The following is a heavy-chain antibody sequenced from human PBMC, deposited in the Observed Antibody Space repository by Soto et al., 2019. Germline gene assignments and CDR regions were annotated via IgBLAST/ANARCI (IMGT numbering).Heavy chain of an antibody. J-gene: IGHJ4*02. V-gene: IGHV3-15*01. D-gene: IGHD2-21*01. Sequence: GFLRLSCAPSESTLSNVWMSWVRQAPGKGLEWVGRVKREIDGATTDYAAPVKGRFTISRDDAKNTVYLQMNSLRTEDTAVYYCTTDPIRDYWGLGTLVTVSS. CDR3: TTDPIRDY. CDR2: VKREIDGATT. CDR1: ESTLSNVW.